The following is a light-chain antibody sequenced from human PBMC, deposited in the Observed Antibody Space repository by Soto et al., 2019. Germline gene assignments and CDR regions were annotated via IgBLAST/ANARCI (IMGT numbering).Light chain of an antibody. V-gene: IGLV2-8*01. CDR1: SSDVGGFNY. CDR2: EVS. Sequence: QSALTQPPSASGSPGQSVTISCTGTSSDVGGFNYVSWYQHQPGKAPKLMIYEVSKRPSGVPDRFSGSKSGNTASLTVSGVQAEDEAEYYCSSYAGSNKGVFGGGTKLTVL. J-gene: IGLJ2*01. CDR3: SSYAGSNKGV.